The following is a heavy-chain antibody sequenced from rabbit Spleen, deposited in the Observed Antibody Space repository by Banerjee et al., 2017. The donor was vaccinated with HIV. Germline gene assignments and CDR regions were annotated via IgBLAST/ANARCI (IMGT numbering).Heavy chain of an antibody. CDR2: IVPIFGVT. J-gene: IGHJ3*01. D-gene: IGHD6-1*01. CDR1: GFDFSNYG. V-gene: IGHV1S47*01. Sequence: QEQLVESGGGLVQPGGSLKLSCKASGFDFSNYGVSWVRQAPGKGLEWIGYIVPIFGVTYYASWVNGRFTISSHNAQNTLYLQLNSLTAADTATYFCVREAGYGDVRLSRLDLWGQGPWSPS. CDR3: VREAGYGDVRLSRLDL.